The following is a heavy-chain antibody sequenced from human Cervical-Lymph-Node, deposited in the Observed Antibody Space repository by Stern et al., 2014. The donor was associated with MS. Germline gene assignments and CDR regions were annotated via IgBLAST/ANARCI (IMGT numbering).Heavy chain of an antibody. CDR1: GGTFSSYA. V-gene: IGHV1-69*12. J-gene: IGHJ6*02. D-gene: IGHD1-26*01. CDR2: IFPIFGTA. Sequence: QVQLVQSGAEVKKPGSSVKVSCKASGGTFSSYAISWVRQAPGQGLEWMGGIFPIFGTANYAQKFPGSVTITADESTSAAYMELSSLRSEDTAVYYCARGELKEGLVRGMDVWGQGTTVTVSS. CDR3: ARGELKEGLVRGMDV.